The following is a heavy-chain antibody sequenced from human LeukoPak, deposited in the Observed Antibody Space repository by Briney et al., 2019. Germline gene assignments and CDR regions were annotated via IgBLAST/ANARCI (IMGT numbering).Heavy chain of an antibody. CDR3: ARETGIAASRRSLDY. CDR2: IWYDGSNK. J-gene: IGHJ4*02. D-gene: IGHD2-15*01. Sequence: GGSLRLSCAASGFTFSSYGMHWVRQAPGKGLEWVAVIWYDGSNKYYADSVKGRFTISRDNSKNTLYLQMNSLRAEDTAVYYCARETGIAASRRSLDYWGQGTLVTVSS. V-gene: IGHV3-33*01. CDR1: GFTFSSYG.